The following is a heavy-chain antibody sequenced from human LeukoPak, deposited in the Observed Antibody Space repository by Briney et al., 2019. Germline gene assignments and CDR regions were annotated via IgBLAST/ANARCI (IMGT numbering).Heavy chain of an antibody. CDR2: INPDGRDT. CDR3: TSWGDTTAEYFQR. V-gene: IGHV3-7*01. CDR1: GFTFNRCW. Sequence: GGSLRLSYVVSGFTFNRCWMNWVRQAPGKGLEWVTHINPDGRDTYYVNSVKGRFTISRDNAQNSMYLQMNSLRVEDTAVYYCTSWGDTTAEYFQRWGQGTLVTVSS. J-gene: IGHJ1*01. D-gene: IGHD2-21*02.